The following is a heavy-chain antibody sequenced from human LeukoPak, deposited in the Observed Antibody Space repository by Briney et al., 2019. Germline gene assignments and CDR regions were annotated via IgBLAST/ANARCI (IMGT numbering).Heavy chain of an antibody. CDR1: GGSISSSSYY. D-gene: IGHD2-2*01. J-gene: IGHJ4*02. V-gene: IGHV4-39*07. Sequence: SETLSLTCTVSGGSISSSSYYWGWIRQPPGKGLEWIGSIYYSGSTYYNPSLKSRVTISVDTSKNQFSLKLSSVTAADTAVYYCARAPAGYCSSTSCLQVDYWGQGTLVTVSS. CDR3: ARAPAGYCSSTSCLQVDY. CDR2: IYYSGST.